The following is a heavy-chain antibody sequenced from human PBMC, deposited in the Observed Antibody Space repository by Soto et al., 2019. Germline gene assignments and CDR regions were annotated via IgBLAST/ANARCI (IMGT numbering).Heavy chain of an antibody. CDR1: GYTFTSYA. CDR3: ARDPDSGSFSFLFLRYYFDY. V-gene: IGHV1-3*01. J-gene: IGHJ4*02. D-gene: IGHD1-26*01. CDR2: INAGNGNT. Sequence: DAVKVSCKASGYTFTSYAMHWVRQAPGQRLEWMGWINAGNGNTKYSQKFQGRVTITRDTSASTAYMELSSLRSEDTAVYYCARDPDSGSFSFLFLRYYFDYWGQGTLVTVSS.